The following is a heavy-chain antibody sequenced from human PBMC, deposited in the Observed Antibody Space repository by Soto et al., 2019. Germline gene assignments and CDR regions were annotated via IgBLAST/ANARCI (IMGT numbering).Heavy chain of an antibody. CDR1: GFTFTDYA. CDR3: ARGSSGYISSWYYFDY. V-gene: IGHV3-23*01. CDR2: ISGIGGST. Sequence: GGSLRLSCSASGFTFTDYALSWVRQAPGKGLEWVATISGIGGSTYLADSVKGRLSISRDNSKNTVSLLMNSLRAEDTAVYFCARGSSGYISSWYYFDYWGRGTLVTVSS. D-gene: IGHD6-13*01. J-gene: IGHJ4*02.